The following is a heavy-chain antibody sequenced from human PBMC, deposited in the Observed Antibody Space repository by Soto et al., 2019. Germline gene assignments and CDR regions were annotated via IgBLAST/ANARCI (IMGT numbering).Heavy chain of an antibody. V-gene: IGHV4-39*01. Sequence: SERRSITCSVPSPSSASIRCKWVWTGQPPGKGLEWIASIKYSGTTFYNPSLKSRVTLSVDTSKNQFALKLSSVTAAETAVYYCARHGITGSYYDAFDIWGQGTMVS. CDR3: ARHGITGSYYDAFDI. J-gene: IGHJ3*02. CDR2: IKYSGTT. CDR1: SPSSASIRCK. D-gene: IGHD1-26*01.